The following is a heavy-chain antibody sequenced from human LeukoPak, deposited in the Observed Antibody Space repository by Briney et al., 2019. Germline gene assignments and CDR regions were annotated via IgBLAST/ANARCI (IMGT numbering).Heavy chain of an antibody. CDR3: ARAPGRYYGDFDY. V-gene: IGHV1-2*04. CDR2: INPNSGGT. J-gene: IGHJ4*02. CDR1: GYTFTGYY. Sequence: ASVKVSCRASGYTFTGYYMHWVRQAPGQGLEWMGWINPNSGGTNYAQKFQGWVTMTRDTSISTAYMELSRLRSDDTAVYYCARAPGRYYGDFDYWGQGTLVTVSS. D-gene: IGHD4-17*01.